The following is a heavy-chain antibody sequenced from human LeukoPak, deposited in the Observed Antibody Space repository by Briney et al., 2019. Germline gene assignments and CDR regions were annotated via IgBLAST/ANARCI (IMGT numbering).Heavy chain of an antibody. D-gene: IGHD3-22*01. CDR2: SYSSGST. CDR1: GGSISSYY. Sequence: SETLSLSCTVSGGSISSYYWSWIRQPAGKGLEWLGRSYSSGSTNYNPSLKSRVTMSVDTSKNQFSLKLSSVTAADTAVYYCARDRFLSSDYYDSSGYSEPMPSDYYYMDVWGKGTTVTVSS. CDR3: ARDRFLSSDYYDSSGYSEPMPSDYYYMDV. J-gene: IGHJ6*03. V-gene: IGHV4-4*07.